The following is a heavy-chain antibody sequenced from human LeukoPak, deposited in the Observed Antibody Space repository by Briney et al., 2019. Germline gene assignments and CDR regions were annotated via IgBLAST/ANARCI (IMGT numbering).Heavy chain of an antibody. CDR1: GFTFSSYE. Sequence: GGSLRLSCAASGFTFSSYEMNWVRQAPGKGLEWVSYISSSGSTIYYADSVKGRFTISRDNAKNSLYLQMNSLRAEDTAVYYCARASAVATSPFDYWGQGTLVTASS. V-gene: IGHV3-48*03. CDR2: ISSSGSTI. CDR3: ARASAVATSPFDY. J-gene: IGHJ4*02. D-gene: IGHD5-12*01.